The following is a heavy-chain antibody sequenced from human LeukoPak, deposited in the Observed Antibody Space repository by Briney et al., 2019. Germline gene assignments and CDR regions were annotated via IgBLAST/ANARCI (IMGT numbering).Heavy chain of an antibody. J-gene: IGHJ4*02. V-gene: IGHV4-4*07. CDR1: GGSISGYY. D-gene: IGHD3-3*01. CDR3: ARGRVLRSYLTWRGDFFDY. Sequence: PSETLSLTCTVSGGSISGYYWSWIRQPAGKGLEWIGHIYTSGRTNYSPSLKSRVTISVDTSKNQFYLKLSSVTAADTAVYYCARGRVLRSYLTWRGDFFDYWGQGTLVTVSS. CDR2: IYTSGRT.